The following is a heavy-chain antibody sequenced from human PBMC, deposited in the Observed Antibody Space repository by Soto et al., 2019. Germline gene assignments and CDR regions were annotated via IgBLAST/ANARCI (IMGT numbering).Heavy chain of an antibody. Sequence: PSETLSLTCTVSGGSISNIAYYWGRIRQPPGKGLEWIGTIYYSGTSYHNPSLKSRVTISVDTSKNQFSLTLTSVTAADTAVYYCASRVEGLYSGNDRYYFDYWGQGTLVTAPQ. D-gene: IGHD5-12*01. CDR3: ASRVEGLYSGNDRYYFDY. CDR1: GGSISNIAYY. CDR2: IYYSGTS. V-gene: IGHV4-39*01. J-gene: IGHJ4*02.